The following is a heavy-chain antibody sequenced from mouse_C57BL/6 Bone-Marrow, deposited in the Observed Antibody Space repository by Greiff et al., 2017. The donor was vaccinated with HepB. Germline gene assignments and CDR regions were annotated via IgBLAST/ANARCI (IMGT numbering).Heavy chain of an antibody. CDR1: DSEVFPIAY. CDR2: ILPSIGRT. V-gene: IGHV15-2*01. Sequence: VKLQESGSELRSPGSSVKLSCKDFDSEVFPIAYMCWVRQKPGHGFEWIGGILPSIGRTIYGEKFEDKATLDADTLSNTAYLELNSLTSEDAAIDNCAREGAAQGYWGQGTTLTVSS. CDR3: AREGAAQGY. J-gene: IGHJ2*01. D-gene: IGHD3-2*02.